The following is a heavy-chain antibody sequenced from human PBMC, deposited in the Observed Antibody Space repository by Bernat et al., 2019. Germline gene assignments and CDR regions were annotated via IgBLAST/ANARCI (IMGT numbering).Heavy chain of an antibody. Sequence: GSSVKVSCKASGGTFSSYAISWVRQAPGQGLEWMGRIIPILGIANYAQKFQGRVTITADKSTSTAYMELSSLRSEDTAVYYCARGGAGYCTNGVCSRAPFDYWGQGTLVTVSS. CDR3: ARGGAGYCTNGVCSRAPFDY. V-gene: IGHV1-69*04. CDR2: IIPILGIA. D-gene: IGHD2-8*01. J-gene: IGHJ4*02. CDR1: GGTFSSYA.